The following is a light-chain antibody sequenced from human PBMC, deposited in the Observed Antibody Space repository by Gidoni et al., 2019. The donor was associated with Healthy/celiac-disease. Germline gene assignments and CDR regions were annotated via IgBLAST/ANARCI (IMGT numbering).Light chain of an antibody. V-gene: IGLV3-1*01. J-gene: IGLJ3*02. Sequence: YELTQPPSVSVSPGQTASITCSGDKLGDKYACWYQQKPGQSPVLVIYQDSKRPSGIPERFSGSNSGNTATLTISGTQAMDEADYYCQAWDSSTNWVFGGGTKLTVL. CDR3: QAWDSSTNWV. CDR2: QDS. CDR1: KLGDKY.